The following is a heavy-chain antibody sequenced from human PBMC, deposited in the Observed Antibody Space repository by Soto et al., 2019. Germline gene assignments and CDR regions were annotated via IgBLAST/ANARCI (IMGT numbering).Heavy chain of an antibody. J-gene: IGHJ5*02. CDR3: AREERGSSYFNWSDP. V-gene: IGHV4-59*13. Sequence: KTSETLSLTCTVSDVSISNYYWSWIRQPPGKGLEWIGYIHYSGNTNYSPSLASRATISLDTSKNQFSLRLNSVTAADTAVYYCAREERGSSYFNWSDPWGQGILVTVSS. D-gene: IGHD5-18*01. CDR1: DVSISNYY. CDR2: IHYSGNT.